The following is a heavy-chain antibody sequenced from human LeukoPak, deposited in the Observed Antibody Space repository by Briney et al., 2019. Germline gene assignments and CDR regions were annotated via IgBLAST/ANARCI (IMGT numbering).Heavy chain of an antibody. CDR3: ARDYCSSTSGLFDY. CDR1: GYTFTGYH. J-gene: IGHJ4*02. Sequence: GASVKVSCKASGYTFTGYHMHLVRQAPGQGLEWMGRINPNTGGTDYAQKFQGRVTMTRDTSISTAYMDLSRLRSDDTAVYYCARDYCSSTSGLFDYWGQGTLVTVSS. D-gene: IGHD2-2*01. V-gene: IGHV1-2*06. CDR2: INPNTGGT.